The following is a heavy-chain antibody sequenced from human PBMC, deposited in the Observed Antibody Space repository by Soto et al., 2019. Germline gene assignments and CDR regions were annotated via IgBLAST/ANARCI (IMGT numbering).Heavy chain of an antibody. CDR2: IYYSGST. D-gene: IGHD2-2*01. V-gene: IGHV4-61*01. CDR3: ARDRGYCSSTSCYRGAYYYYYGMDV. J-gene: IGHJ6*02. Sequence: QVQLQESGPGLVKPSETLSLTCTVSGGSVSSGSYYWSWIRQPPGKGLEWIGYIYYSGSTNYNPSLKSRVTISVDTSKNQFSLKLSSVTAVDTAVYYCARDRGYCSSTSCYRGAYYYYYGMDVWGQGTTVTVSS. CDR1: GGSVSSGSYY.